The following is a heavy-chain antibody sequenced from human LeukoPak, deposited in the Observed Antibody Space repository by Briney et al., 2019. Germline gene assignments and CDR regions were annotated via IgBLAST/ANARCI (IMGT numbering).Heavy chain of an antibody. D-gene: IGHD3-10*01. J-gene: IGHJ4*02. V-gene: IGHV4-39*01. CDR3: ARLVTYYYGSGSPNFDY. Sequence: KPSETLSLTCTVSGGSISSSSYYWGWIRQPPGKGLEWIGSIYYSGSTYYNLSLKSRVTISVDTSKNKFSLQLSSVTAADTAVYYCARLVTYYYGSGSPNFDYWGQGTLVTVSS. CDR2: IYYSGST. CDR1: GGSISSSSYY.